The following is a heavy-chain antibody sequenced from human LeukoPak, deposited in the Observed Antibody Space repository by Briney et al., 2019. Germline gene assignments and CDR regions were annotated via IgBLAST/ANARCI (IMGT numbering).Heavy chain of an antibody. D-gene: IGHD2-21*02. CDR3: AKRGDFTGTDCYYFDY. CDR1: GFTFSNYG. CDR2: ISYDGKDK. J-gene: IGHJ4*02. Sequence: GGSLRLSCAASGFTFSNYGIHWVRQAPGKGLEWVAAISYDGKDKHYTDSVKGRFTLSRDNSKNTLYLQMTSLRGDDTAVYYCAKRGDFTGTDCYYFDYWGQGTSVTVSS. V-gene: IGHV3-30*18.